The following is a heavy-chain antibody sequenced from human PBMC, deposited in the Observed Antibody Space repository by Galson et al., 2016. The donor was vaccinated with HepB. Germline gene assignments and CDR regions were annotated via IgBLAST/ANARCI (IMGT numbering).Heavy chain of an antibody. V-gene: IGHV1-18*01. Sequence: SVKVSCKASGYTFTSYGFTWVRQAPGQGLEWMGWISAYNGKTDYAQRFQDRLTLTTETSTSTIYMELRRLTSDDTAVYYCAPGWSSDRGWLGPWGQGTLVIVSS. CDR2: ISAYNGKT. D-gene: IGHD1-26*01. J-gene: IGHJ5*02. CDR3: APGWSSDRGWLGP. CDR1: GYTFTSYG.